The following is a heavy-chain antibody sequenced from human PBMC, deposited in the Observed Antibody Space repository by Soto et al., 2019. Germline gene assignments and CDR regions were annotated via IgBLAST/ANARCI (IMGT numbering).Heavy chain of an antibody. CDR2: ISPSKGDT. J-gene: IGHJ4*02. CDR3: AVCHGDDCHVRYFDF. Sequence: QVQLVQSGAEVKKPGASVKVSCKTSGYSFTSYGITWVRQAPGQGLEWMGWISPSKGDTNYAQKLQGRVSMTTDTSTSTAYMQLTSLRSDDTALYYGAVCHGDDCHVRYFDFWGQGTLVTVSS. CDR1: GYSFTSYG. V-gene: IGHV1-18*01. D-gene: IGHD2-21*02.